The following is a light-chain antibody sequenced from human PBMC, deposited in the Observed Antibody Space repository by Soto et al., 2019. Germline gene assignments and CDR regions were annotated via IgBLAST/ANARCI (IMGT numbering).Light chain of an antibody. CDR3: SSYAGSNNFVM. CDR1: SSDIGSYSF. CDR2: EVT. Sequence: QSVLTQPPSASGSPGQSVTISCTGTSSDIGSYSFVSWYQQHPGKAPKLITYEVTKRPSGVPDRFSGSKSGNTASLTVSGLRAEDEADYYCSSYAGSNNFVMFGGGTQLTVL. J-gene: IGLJ3*02. V-gene: IGLV2-8*01.